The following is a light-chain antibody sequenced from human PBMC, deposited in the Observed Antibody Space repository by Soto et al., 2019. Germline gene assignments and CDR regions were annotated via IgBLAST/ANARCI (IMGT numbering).Light chain of an antibody. Sequence: QSVLTQPASVSGSPGQSITISCTGTSSDVGSYNLVSWYQQHPGKAPKLMIYEVSKRPSGVSNRFSGSKSGNTASLTISGLQAEDEADYYCCSYAGSSISFGGGTKLTVL. V-gene: IGLV2-23*02. CDR1: SSDVGSYNL. CDR2: EVS. J-gene: IGLJ2*01. CDR3: CSYAGSSIS.